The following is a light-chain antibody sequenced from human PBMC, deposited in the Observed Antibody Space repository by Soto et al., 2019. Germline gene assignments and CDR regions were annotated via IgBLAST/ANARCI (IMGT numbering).Light chain of an antibody. V-gene: IGLV2-11*01. CDR2: DVS. J-gene: IGLJ1*01. CDR1: SSDVGGYNY. CDR3: CSYAGSYTHV. Sequence: QLVLTQPRSVSGSPGQSVTIFCTGTSSDVGGYNYVSWYQQHPGKAPKLMIYDVSKRPSGVPDRFSGSKSGNTASLTISGLQAEDEADYYCCSYAGSYTHVFGTGTKVTVL.